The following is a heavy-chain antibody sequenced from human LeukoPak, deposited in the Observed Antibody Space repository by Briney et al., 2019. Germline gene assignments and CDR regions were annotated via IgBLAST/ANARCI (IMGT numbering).Heavy chain of an antibody. CDR3: AREAIVGTGNYFDY. Sequence: GASVKVSCKASGYTFTGYYMHWVRQAPGQGLEWMGWINPNSGGTNYARKFQGWVTMTRDTSISTAYMELSRLRSDDTAVYFCAREAIVGTGNYFDYWGQGTLVTVSS. CDR1: GYTFTGYY. V-gene: IGHV1-2*04. CDR2: INPNSGGT. D-gene: IGHD1-26*01. J-gene: IGHJ4*02.